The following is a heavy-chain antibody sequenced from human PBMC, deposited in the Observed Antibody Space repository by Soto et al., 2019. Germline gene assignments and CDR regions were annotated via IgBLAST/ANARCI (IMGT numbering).Heavy chain of an antibody. CDR1: GFTFSDYY. Sequence: GGSLRLSCAASGFTFSDYYMSWIRQAPGKGLEWVSYISSSGSTIYYADSVKGRFTISRDNAKNSLYLQMNSLRAEDTAVYYCARDGIAYCSSTSCYNGLTWGQGTLVTVSS. V-gene: IGHV3-11*01. D-gene: IGHD2-2*02. J-gene: IGHJ5*02. CDR3: ARDGIAYCSSTSCYNGLT. CDR2: ISSSGSTI.